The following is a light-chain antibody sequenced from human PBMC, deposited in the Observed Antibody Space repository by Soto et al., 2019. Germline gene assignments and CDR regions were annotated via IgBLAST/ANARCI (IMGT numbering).Light chain of an antibody. CDR1: QSISEW. Sequence: DIQMTQSPSTLSASVGDRVTITCRASQSISEWLAWFQQKPGKAPKVLIYDASTLESGVPSRFSGSGSGTEFTLTISSLQPEDSATYYCQQHNSSPWTFGQGTRGEIK. CDR2: DAS. V-gene: IGKV1-5*01. CDR3: QQHNSSPWT. J-gene: IGKJ1*01.